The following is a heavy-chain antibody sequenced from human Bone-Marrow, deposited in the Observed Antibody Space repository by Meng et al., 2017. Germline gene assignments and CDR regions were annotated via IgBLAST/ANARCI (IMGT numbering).Heavy chain of an antibody. CDR2: ISRSGTTT. V-gene: IGHV3-23*01. Sequence: EVQLLESGGGLVRPGGSLRLSCAASGFTFSNNAMGWVRQAPEKGLDWVSTISRSGTTTYYADSVKGRFTISRDISKNTLYLQMNSLRADDTAVYYCVKEGQLGYFDSWGHGTLVTVSS. D-gene: IGHD1-1*01. CDR3: VKEGQLGYFDS. J-gene: IGHJ4*01. CDR1: GFTFSNNA.